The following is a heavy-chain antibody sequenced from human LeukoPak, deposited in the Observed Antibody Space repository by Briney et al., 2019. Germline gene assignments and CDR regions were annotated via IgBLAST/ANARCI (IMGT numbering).Heavy chain of an antibody. D-gene: IGHD5-12*01. CDR1: GGSISSGGYS. Sequence: SETLSLTCAVSGGSISSGGYSGSWIRQPPGKGLEWIEYIYHSGSTYSNRSLKSRLTISVDRSKNQCTLKLSSVTAADTAVCYCARMGGYSGYATHWGQGTLVTVSS. J-gene: IGHJ4*02. V-gene: IGHV4-30-2*01. CDR2: IYHSGST. CDR3: ARMGGYSGYATH.